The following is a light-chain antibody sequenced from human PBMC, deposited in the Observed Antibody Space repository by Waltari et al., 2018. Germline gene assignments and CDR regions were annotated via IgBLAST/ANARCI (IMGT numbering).Light chain of an antibody. V-gene: IGKV3-15*01. J-gene: IGKJ1*01. CDR3: QQYSSWSPGP. CDR1: QSISSN. CDR2: NAS. Sequence: VLTQSPATLSVSPGERATLSCMASQSISSNLAWYQQKPGQAPRLLIDNASTRATGIPARFSGRWSGTEFTLIISNLQSEDSAVYYCQQYSSWSPGPFGQGTKVEIK.